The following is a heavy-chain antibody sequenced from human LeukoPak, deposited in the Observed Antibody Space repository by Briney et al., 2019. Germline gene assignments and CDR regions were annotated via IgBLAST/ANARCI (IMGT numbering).Heavy chain of an antibody. Sequence: SETLSLTCTVSGGSISGSSYYWGWIRQPPGKGLEWIGSIYYSGSTYYNPSLKSRVTISVDTSKNQFSLRLSSVTAADTAVYYCARDRYSSSWYSAHYGMDVWGQGTTVTVSS. CDR3: ARDRYSSSWYSAHYGMDV. V-gene: IGHV4-39*07. CDR2: IYYSGST. CDR1: GGSISGSSYY. D-gene: IGHD6-13*01. J-gene: IGHJ6*02.